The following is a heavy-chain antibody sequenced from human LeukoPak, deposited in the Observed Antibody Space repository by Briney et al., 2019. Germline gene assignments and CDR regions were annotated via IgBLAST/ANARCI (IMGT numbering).Heavy chain of an antibody. CDR3: ARHRLTEAAPADY. J-gene: IGHJ4*02. Sequence: PSETLSLTCTVSGGSISSSSYYWGWIRQPPGKGLEWIGSIYYSGSTYYNPSLKSRVTISVDTSKNQFSLKLSSVTAADTAVYYCARHRLTEAAPADYWGQGTLVTVSS. CDR1: GGSISSSSYY. V-gene: IGHV4-39*01. D-gene: IGHD6-13*01. CDR2: IYYSGST.